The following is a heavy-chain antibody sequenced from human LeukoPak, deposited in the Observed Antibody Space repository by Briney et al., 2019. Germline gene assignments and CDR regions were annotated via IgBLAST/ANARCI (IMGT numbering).Heavy chain of an antibody. V-gene: IGHV1-69*13. J-gene: IGHJ3*02. CDR3: ARDRSYAFMTEGDAFDI. CDR1: GGIFSSYA. D-gene: IGHD2-2*01. CDR2: IIPIFGTA. Sequence: SVTVSCKASGGIFSSYAISWVRQAPGQGLEWMGGIIPIFGTANYAQKFQGRVTITADESTSTAYMELSSLRSEDTAVYYCARDRSYAFMTEGDAFDIWGQGTMVTVSS.